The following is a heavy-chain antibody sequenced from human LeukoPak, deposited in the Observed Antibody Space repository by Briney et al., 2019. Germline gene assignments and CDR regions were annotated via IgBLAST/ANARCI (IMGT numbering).Heavy chain of an antibody. V-gene: IGHV4-34*01. CDR3: ARLRRQWLVRGYHFDY. CDR2: INHSGST. Sequence: SETLSLTCAVYGGSFSGYYWSWIRQPPGKGLEWIGEINHSGSTNYNPSLKSRVTISVDTSKNQFSLKLSSVTAADTAVYYCARLRRQWLVRGYHFDYWGQGTLVTVSS. J-gene: IGHJ4*02. CDR1: GGSFSGYY. D-gene: IGHD6-19*01.